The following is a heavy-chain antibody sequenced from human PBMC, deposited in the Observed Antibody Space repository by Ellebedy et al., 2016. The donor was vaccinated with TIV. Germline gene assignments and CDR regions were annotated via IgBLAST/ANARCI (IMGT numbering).Heavy chain of an antibody. V-gene: IGHV3-74*01. CDR2: IKSDGGST. CDR1: GFTFSIHW. J-gene: IGHJ3*01. Sequence: GGSLRLSXAASGFTFSIHWMHWVRQAPGKGLVWVSHIKSDGGSTIYADSVKGRFTISRDNAKNTLYLQMNSLRAEDTAVYYCASGFTHYGAFDVWGQGTMVTVSS. CDR3: ASGFTHYGAFDV. D-gene: IGHD3-16*01.